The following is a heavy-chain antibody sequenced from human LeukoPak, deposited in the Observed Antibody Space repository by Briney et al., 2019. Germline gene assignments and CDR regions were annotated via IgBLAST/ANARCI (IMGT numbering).Heavy chain of an antibody. CDR2: INPNSGGT. J-gene: IGHJ6*02. CDR1: GYTFTGYY. CDR3: ARMYGLVATIEEIDYYYGMDV. V-gene: IGHV1-2*02. Sequence: ASVKVSCKASGYTFTGYYMHWVRQAPGQGLEWMGWINPNSGGTNYAQKFQGRVTMTRDTSISTVYMELSRLRSDDTAVYYCARMYGLVATIEEIDYYYGMDVWGQGTTVTVSS. D-gene: IGHD5-12*01.